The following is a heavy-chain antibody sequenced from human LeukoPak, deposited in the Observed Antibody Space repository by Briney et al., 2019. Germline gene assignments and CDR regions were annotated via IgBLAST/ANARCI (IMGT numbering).Heavy chain of an antibody. CDR1: GGSISSYY. CDR2: IYYSGST. Sequence: SETLSLTCTVSGGSISSYYWSWIRQPPGKGLEWIGYIYYSGSTNYNPSLKSRVTISVDTSKNQFSLKLSSVTAADTAVYYCAREGYYDSSGYRYHYHGMDVWGQGTTVTVSS. V-gene: IGHV4-59*01. CDR3: AREGYYDSSGYRYHYHGMDV. J-gene: IGHJ6*02. D-gene: IGHD3-22*01.